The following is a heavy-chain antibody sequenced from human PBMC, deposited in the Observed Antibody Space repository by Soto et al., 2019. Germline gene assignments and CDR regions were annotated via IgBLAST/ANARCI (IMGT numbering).Heavy chain of an antibody. CDR1: GGSFSGYY. CDR3: ARRYTERGWSFDY. D-gene: IGHD2-2*02. V-gene: IGHV4-34*01. CDR2: INHSGST. Sequence: SETLSLTCAVYGGSFSGYYWSWIRRPPGKGLEWIGEINHSGSTNYNPSLKSRVTISVDTSKNQFSLKLSSVTAADTAVYYCARRYTERGWSFDYWGQGTLVTVSS. J-gene: IGHJ4*02.